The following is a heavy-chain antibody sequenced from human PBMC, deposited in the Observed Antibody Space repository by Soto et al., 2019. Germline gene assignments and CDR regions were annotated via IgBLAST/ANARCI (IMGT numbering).Heavy chain of an antibody. CDR1: GFTFDDYA. D-gene: IGHD2-15*01. J-gene: IGHJ4*02. CDR3: AKGGPDGFCSGGRCYFDY. V-gene: IGHV3-9*01. Sequence: EVQLVESGGGLVQPGRSLRLSCAASGFTFDDYAMHWVRRVPGMGLEWVSSISWNSNIIGYADSVKGRFTISRDNAKNSLYLQMNSLRPEDTALYYCAKGGPDGFCSGGRCYFDYWGQGTLVTVSS. CDR2: ISWNSNII.